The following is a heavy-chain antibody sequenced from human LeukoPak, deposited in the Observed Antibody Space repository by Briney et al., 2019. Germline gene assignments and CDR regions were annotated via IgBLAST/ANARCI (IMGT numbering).Heavy chain of an antibody. J-gene: IGHJ6*03. CDR2: ISAYNGNT. V-gene: IGHV1-18*01. CDR1: GYTFTSYG. D-gene: IGHD3-3*01. CDR3: ARDGTIFGAVQSYMDV. Sequence: ASVKVSCKASGYTFTSYGISWVRQAPGQGLEWMGWISAYNGNTNYAQKLQGRVTMTTDTSTSTAYMELKSLRSDDTAVYYCARDGTIFGAVQSYMDVWGKGTTVTVSS.